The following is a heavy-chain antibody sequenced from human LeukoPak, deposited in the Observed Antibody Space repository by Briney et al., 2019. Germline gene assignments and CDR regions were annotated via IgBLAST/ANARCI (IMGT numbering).Heavy chain of an antibody. J-gene: IGHJ4*02. CDR1: GGSISSYY. CDR3: AKHYMGSSYNRGLDY. Sequence: PSETLSLTCTVSGGSISSYYWSWIRQPPGKGLEWIGSIYYSGYTYYNPSLESRVTISVDTSKNQFSLKLSSVTAADTAIYYCAKHYMGSSYNRGLDYWGQGTLVTVSS. D-gene: IGHD3-10*01. V-gene: IGHV4-59*04. CDR2: IYYSGYT.